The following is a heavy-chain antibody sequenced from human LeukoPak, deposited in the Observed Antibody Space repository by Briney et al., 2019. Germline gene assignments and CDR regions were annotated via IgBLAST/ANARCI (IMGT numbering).Heavy chain of an antibody. J-gene: IGHJ4*02. D-gene: IGHD6-13*01. Sequence: GGSLRLSCAASRFTFSSYEMNWVRQAPGKGLEWVSYISSGSGTMYYADSVKGRFTISRDNAKNSLYLQMNNLRDEDTAVYYCARNNRYSNSPIEYWGQGTLVTVSA. V-gene: IGHV3-48*02. CDR2: ISSGSGTM. CDR3: ARNNRYSNSPIEY. CDR1: RFTFSSYE.